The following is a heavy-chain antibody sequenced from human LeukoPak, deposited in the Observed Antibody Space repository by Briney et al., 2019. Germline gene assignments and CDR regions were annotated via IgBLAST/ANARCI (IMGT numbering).Heavy chain of an antibody. Sequence: PSETLSLTCTVSGGSIRSYYWSWIRQPPGKGLEWIGYIYYSGSTNYNPSLKSRVTISVDTSKNQFSLKLSSVTAADTAVYYCASIPTIFGVVTTGYYMDVWGKGTTVTVSS. D-gene: IGHD3-3*01. J-gene: IGHJ6*03. CDR2: IYYSGST. CDR1: GGSIRSYY. CDR3: ASIPTIFGVVTTGYYMDV. V-gene: IGHV4-59*01.